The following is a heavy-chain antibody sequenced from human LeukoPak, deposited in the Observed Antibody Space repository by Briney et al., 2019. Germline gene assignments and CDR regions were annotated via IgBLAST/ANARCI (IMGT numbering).Heavy chain of an antibody. CDR1: AFTFTDYY. Sequence: PGGSLRLSCAAYAFTFTDYYMSWNRQAAGKVLEWVAYISSSGTTIYYAHSVKGRFTISRDKAKNSPYLQMNSLRAEDTAVYYCARDSEGVVAPLGWFDPWGQGTLVTVSS. CDR2: ISSSGTTI. CDR3: ARDSEGVVAPLGWFDP. D-gene: IGHD2-15*01. J-gene: IGHJ5*02. V-gene: IGHV3-11*01.